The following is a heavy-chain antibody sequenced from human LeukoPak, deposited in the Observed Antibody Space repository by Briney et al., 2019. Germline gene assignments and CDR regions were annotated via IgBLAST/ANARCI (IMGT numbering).Heavy chain of an antibody. V-gene: IGHV5-51*01. J-gene: IGHJ4*02. CDR1: GYSFTSYW. Sequence: GESLKISCKGSGYSFTSYWIGWVRQMPGKGLEWMGIIYPGDSDTRYSPSFQGQVTISADKSISTAYLQWSSLKASDTAMYYCARSDCSGGSCYGYFDYWGQGTLVTVSS. CDR2: IYPGDSDT. D-gene: IGHD2-15*01. CDR3: ARSDCSGGSCYGYFDY.